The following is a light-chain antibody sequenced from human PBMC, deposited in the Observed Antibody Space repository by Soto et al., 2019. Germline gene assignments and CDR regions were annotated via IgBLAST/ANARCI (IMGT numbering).Light chain of an antibody. Sequence: EIVLTQSPATLSLSPGERATLSCRDSQSVSSYLAWYQQKPGQAPRLLIYDASNRATGIPARFSGSGSGTDFTLTISSLEPEDFGVFYCQQRFDWPKITFGQGTRLEIK. CDR1: QSVSSY. V-gene: IGKV3-11*01. J-gene: IGKJ5*01. CDR2: DAS. CDR3: QQRFDWPKIT.